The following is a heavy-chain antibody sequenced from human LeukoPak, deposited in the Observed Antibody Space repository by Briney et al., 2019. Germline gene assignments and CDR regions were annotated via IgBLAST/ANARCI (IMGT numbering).Heavy chain of an antibody. CDR3: AKYRLIWLPAPVFDY. CDR2: DGSNK. D-gene: IGHD5-12*01. CDR1: GFTFSSYG. J-gene: IGHJ4*02. Sequence: GGSLRLSCAASGFTFSSYGMHWVRQAPGKGLEWVAFDGSNKYYADSVKGRFTISRDHAKNSLFLQMNSLRADDTAVYYCAKYRLIWLPAPVFDYWGQGTLVTVSS. V-gene: IGHV3-30*02.